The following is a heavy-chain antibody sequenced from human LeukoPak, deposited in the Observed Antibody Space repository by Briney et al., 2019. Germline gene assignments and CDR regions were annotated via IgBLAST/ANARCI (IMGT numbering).Heavy chain of an antibody. Sequence: GGSLRPSCAASGFSVSNNYISLVRQAPGKRVELVPVNYNGGSTYYADSVKGRFTISRDNSKKTLYLQMNSLRAEDTAVYYCTRDIADLESNGWYGRFTDSWGQGTLVTVSP. D-gene: IGHD6-19*01. CDR2: NYNGGST. CDR3: TRDIADLESNGWYGRFTDS. CDR1: GFSVSNNY. V-gene: IGHV3-53*05. J-gene: IGHJ4*02.